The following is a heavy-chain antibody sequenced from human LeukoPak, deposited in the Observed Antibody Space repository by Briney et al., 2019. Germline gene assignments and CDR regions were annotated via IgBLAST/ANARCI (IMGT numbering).Heavy chain of an antibody. CDR1: GGSVSSGSNY. Sequence: SETLSLTCTVSGGSVSSGSNYWSWIRQPPGKGLEWIGYISYSGSTNYNPSLKSRVTIDTSKNQFSLRLSSVTAADTAVYYCARHRAYSSSSPFDYWGQGTLVTVSS. D-gene: IGHD6-6*01. CDR2: ISYSGST. V-gene: IGHV4-61*01. J-gene: IGHJ4*02. CDR3: ARHRAYSSSSPFDY.